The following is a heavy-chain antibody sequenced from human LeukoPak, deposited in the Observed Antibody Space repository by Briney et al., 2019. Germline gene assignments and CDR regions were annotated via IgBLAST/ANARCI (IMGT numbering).Heavy chain of an antibody. CDR2: IYYSGST. CDR1: GVSISSYY. Sequence: PSETLSLTCTVSGVSISSYYWSWIRQPPGKGLEWIGYIYYSGSTNYNPSLKSRVTISVDTSKNQFSLKLSSVTAADTAVYYCARDSYDGAFDIWGQGTMVTVSS. J-gene: IGHJ3*02. D-gene: IGHD3-22*01. V-gene: IGHV4-59*01. CDR3: ARDSYDGAFDI.